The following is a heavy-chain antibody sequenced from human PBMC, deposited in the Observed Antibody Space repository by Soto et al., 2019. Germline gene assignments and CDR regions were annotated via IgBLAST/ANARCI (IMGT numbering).Heavy chain of an antibody. CDR1: RGSLHRCY. CDR3: ARGVDYYATSGYFSFDS. D-gene: IGHD3-16*01. Sequence: TKNLSLSCTLARGSLHRCYWLWIRQPPGKGLEWVGHVHYSGSTNYSPSLNSRATISLDTSKSQLSLKLRSVTAADTAMYFCARGVDYYATSGYFSFDSWGQG. V-gene: IGHV4-59*01. J-gene: IGHJ4*02. CDR2: VHYSGST.